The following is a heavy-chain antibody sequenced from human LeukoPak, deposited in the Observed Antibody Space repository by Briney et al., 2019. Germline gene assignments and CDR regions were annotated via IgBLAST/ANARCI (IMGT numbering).Heavy chain of an antibody. V-gene: IGHV3-21*01. CDR3: TRDRNDYGDPDGFDI. D-gene: IGHD4-17*01. Sequence: GGSLRLSCAASGFTFSDFAMNWVRQAPGKGLEWVSSITRVSTYIYYAESLEGRFTISRDSAKNLLYLQLSSLRGEDTGIYYCTRDRNDYGDPDGFDIWGHGTVVTVSS. J-gene: IGHJ3*02. CDR1: GFTFSDFA. CDR2: ITRVSTYI.